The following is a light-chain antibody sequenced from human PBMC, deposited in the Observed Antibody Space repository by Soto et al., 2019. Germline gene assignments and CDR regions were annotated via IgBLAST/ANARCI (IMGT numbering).Light chain of an antibody. J-gene: IGKJ1*01. Sequence: DIQMTQSPSTLSGSVGDRVTITCRASQTISSWLAWYQQKPGKAPKLLINAASSLQSGVPSRFSGSGSGTEFTLTISALQPEDFATYFCQQSYITPRTFGQGTTVDIK. V-gene: IGKV1-39*01. CDR3: QQSYITPRT. CDR1: QTISSW. CDR2: AAS.